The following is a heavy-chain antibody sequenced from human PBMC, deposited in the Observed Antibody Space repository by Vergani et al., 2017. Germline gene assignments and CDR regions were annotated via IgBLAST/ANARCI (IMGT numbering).Heavy chain of an antibody. V-gene: IGHV3-23*01. CDR1: GFTFNHYA. D-gene: IGHD5-12*01. J-gene: IGHJ6*02. CDR2: ISGSGGST. CDR3: AKANPRNSGYDYLYYYHAMDV. Sequence: EVQLLESGGDLVQPGGSLRLSCAASGFTFNHYAMNWVRQAPGKGLEWVSGISGSGGSTYYAVSVKGRFTISRDSSKNTLYLKMNSLSAGDTAVYYCAKANPRNSGYDYLYYYHAMDVWGQGTTVTVSS.